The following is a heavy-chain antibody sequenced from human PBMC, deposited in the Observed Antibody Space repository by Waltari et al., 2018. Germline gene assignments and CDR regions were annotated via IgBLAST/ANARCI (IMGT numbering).Heavy chain of an antibody. V-gene: IGHV1-2*02. Sequence: QVQLVQSGAEVKKPGASVKVSCKASGYTFTGYYMHWVRQAPGQGLEWMGWINPNSGGTNYAQKCQGRVTMTRDTSISTAYMELSRLRSDDTAVYYCAREQLVRSGWFDPWGQGTLVTVSS. CDR2: INPNSGGT. CDR1: GYTFTGYY. CDR3: AREQLVRSGWFDP. J-gene: IGHJ5*02. D-gene: IGHD6-6*01.